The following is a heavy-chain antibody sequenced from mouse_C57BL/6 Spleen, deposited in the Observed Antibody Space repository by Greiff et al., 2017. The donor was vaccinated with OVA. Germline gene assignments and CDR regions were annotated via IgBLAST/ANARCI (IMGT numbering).Heavy chain of an antibody. CDR3: AKGAYYGSSYHYYAMDY. J-gene: IGHJ4*01. Sequence: QVQLQQPGAELVKPGASVKLSCKASGYTFTSYWMHWVKQRPGQGLEWIGMIHPNSGSTNYNEKFKSKATLTVDKSSSTAYMQLSSLTSEDSAVYYCAKGAYYGSSYHYYAMDYWGQGTSVTVSS. V-gene: IGHV1-64*01. CDR1: GYTFTSYW. CDR2: IHPNSGST. D-gene: IGHD1-1*01.